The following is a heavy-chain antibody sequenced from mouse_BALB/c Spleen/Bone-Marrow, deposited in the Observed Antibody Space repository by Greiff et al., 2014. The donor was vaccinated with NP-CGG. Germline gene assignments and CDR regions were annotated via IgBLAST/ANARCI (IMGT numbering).Heavy chain of an antibody. D-gene: IGHD1-1*01. CDR2: IYPGDGDT. CDR3: ASRGDYSYAMDY. CDR1: GYTFSNYW. Sequence: QVQLQQSGAELVRPGSSVKISCKASGYTFSNYWMNWMKQRPGQGLEWIGQIYPGDGDTNYIGKFTGKAILTAGKSSSTAYMQLSSLTSEDSAVYFCASRGDYSYAMDYWGQGTSVTVSS. J-gene: IGHJ4*01. V-gene: IGHV1-80*01.